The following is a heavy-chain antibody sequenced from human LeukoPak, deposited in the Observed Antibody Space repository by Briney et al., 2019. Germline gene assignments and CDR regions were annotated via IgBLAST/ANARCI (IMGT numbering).Heavy chain of an antibody. CDR3: ARAVLSGYDKYYFDY. CDR2: IIPIFGTA. V-gene: IGHV1-69*01. Sequence: SVKVSCKASGGTFSSYAISWVRQAPGQGLEWMGGIIPIFGTANCAQKFQGRVTITADESTSTAYMELSSLRSEDTAVYYCARAVLSGYDKYYFDYWGQGTLVTVSS. D-gene: IGHD5-12*01. CDR1: GGTFSSYA. J-gene: IGHJ4*02.